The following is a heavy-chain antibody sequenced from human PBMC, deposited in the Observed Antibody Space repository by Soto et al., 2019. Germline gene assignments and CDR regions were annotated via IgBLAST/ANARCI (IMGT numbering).Heavy chain of an antibody. Sequence: GGSLRLSCAASGFTFSTYAMIWVRQAPGKGLEWVSTVRVRGDSTEYADSVNGRFTISRDNSKNTVYLLMNSLRVEDTAVYYCAKPQQLPAASYSLDVWGQGTTVTVSS. CDR3: AKPQQLPAASYSLDV. CDR2: VRVRGDST. V-gene: IGHV3-23*01. J-gene: IGHJ6*02. CDR1: GFTFSTYA. D-gene: IGHD6-13*01.